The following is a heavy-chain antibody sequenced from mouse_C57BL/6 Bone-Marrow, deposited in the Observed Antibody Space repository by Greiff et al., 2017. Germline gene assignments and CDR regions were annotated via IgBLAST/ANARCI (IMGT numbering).Heavy chain of an antibody. CDR2: IYPRDGST. CDR3: ARETYDYEGYYAMDY. D-gene: IGHD2-4*01. CDR1: GYTFTSYD. Sequence: VQLQQSGPELVKPGASVKLSCKASGYTFTSYDINWVKQRPGQGLEWIGWIYPRDGSTKYNEKFKGKATLTVDTSSSTAYMELHSLTSEDSAVYFCARETYDYEGYYAMDYWGQGTSVTVSS. J-gene: IGHJ4*01. V-gene: IGHV1-85*01.